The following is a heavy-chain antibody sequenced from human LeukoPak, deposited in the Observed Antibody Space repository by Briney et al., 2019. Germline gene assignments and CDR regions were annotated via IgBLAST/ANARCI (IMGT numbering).Heavy chain of an antibody. CDR2: LYSGGDI. CDR3: ARDQVVRGVIVSHDY. V-gene: IGHV3-66*01. Sequence: GGSLRLSCAASGFTVSNNYMNWVRQAPGKGLEWVSILYSGGDIYYADSVKGRFTISRDSSMNTLYLQMNSLRAEDTAVYYCARDQVVRGVIVSHDYWGQGTLVTVSS. D-gene: IGHD3-10*01. CDR1: GFTVSNNY. J-gene: IGHJ4*02.